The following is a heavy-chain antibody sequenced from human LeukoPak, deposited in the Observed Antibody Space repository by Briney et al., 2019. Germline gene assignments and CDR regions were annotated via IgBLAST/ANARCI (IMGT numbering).Heavy chain of an antibody. Sequence: GGSLRLSCAASGFTFSSYGMHWVRQAPGKGLEWVAFIRYDGSNKYYADSVKGRFTISRDNSKNTLYLQMNSLRAEDTAVYYCARGAAAALCNWGQGTLVTVSS. V-gene: IGHV3-30*02. D-gene: IGHD6-13*01. CDR2: IRYDGSNK. CDR3: ARGAAAALCN. CDR1: GFTFSSYG. J-gene: IGHJ4*02.